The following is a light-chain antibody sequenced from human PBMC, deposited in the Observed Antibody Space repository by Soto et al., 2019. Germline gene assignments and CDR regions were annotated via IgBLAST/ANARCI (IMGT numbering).Light chain of an antibody. J-gene: IGLJ2*01. Sequence: QSALTQPPSASGSPGQSVTISCTGTSSDVGGYSYVSWYQQHPGKAPKLMIYEVSKRPSGVPDRFSGSKSGNTASLTVSGLQAEDEADYYCSSYAGSLVFGGGTKLTVL. CDR2: EVS. V-gene: IGLV2-8*01. CDR3: SSYAGSLV. CDR1: SSDVGGYSY.